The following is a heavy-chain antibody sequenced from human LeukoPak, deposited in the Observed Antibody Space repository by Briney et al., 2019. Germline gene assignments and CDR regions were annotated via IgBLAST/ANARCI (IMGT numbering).Heavy chain of an antibody. J-gene: IGHJ6*02. CDR2: INSDGSST. CDR1: GFTFSSYS. CDR3: ARDSSIRYCSSTSCHAVYGMDV. D-gene: IGHD2-2*01. Sequence: AGGSLRLSCAASGFTFSSYSMNWIRQAPGKGLVWVSRINSDGSSTSYADSVKGRFTIPRDNAKNTLYLQMNSLRAEDTAVYYCARDSSIRYCSSTSCHAVYGMDVWGQGTTVTVSS. V-gene: IGHV3-74*01.